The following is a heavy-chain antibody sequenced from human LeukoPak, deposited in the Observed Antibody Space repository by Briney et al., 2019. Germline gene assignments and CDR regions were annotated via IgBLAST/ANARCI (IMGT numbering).Heavy chain of an antibody. CDR3: AKAPYYYGSGSSETYFDY. CDR1: GFTFTNYA. V-gene: IGHV3-23*01. CDR2: ISGTGGSA. Sequence: GGSLRLSCAASGFTFTNYAMHWVRQVPGKGLECVSTISGTGGSAYYADSVKGRFTISRDNSKNTLFLQMNSLRAEDTAVYYCAKAPYYYGSGSSETYFDYWGQGTLVTVSS. D-gene: IGHD3-10*01. J-gene: IGHJ4*02.